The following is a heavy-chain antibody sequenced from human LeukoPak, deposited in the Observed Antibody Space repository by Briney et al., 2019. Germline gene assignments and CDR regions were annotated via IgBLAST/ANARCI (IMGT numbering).Heavy chain of an antibody. V-gene: IGHV4-61*02. Sequence: PSETLSLTCTVSGGSISSSSYYWSWIRQPAGRGLEWIGRIYTSGSTNYNPSLKSRVTMSVDTSKNQFSLKLSSVTAADTAVYYCARDRIVVVVGATPDNWFDPWGQGTLVTVSS. CDR3: ARDRIVVVVGATPDNWFDP. D-gene: IGHD2-15*01. CDR1: GGSISSSSYY. CDR2: IYTSGST. J-gene: IGHJ5*02.